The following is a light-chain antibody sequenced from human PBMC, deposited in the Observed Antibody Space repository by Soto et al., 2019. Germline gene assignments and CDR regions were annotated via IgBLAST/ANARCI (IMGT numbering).Light chain of an antibody. CDR1: QDISSW. J-gene: IGKJ5*01. V-gene: IGKV1D-12*01. Sequence: DIQMTQSPSSVSASVGDRVTITCRASQDISSWLAWYQQKPGKAPKLLIYVASNLQIGVPLRFSGTGSGTECTLTISSLQPEDFANYYCHRANSFHPTFGQGTRLEIK. CDR2: VAS. CDR3: HRANSFHPT.